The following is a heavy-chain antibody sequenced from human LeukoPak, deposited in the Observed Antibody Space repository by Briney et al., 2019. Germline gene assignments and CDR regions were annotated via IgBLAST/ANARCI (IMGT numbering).Heavy chain of an antibody. CDR1: GGSISSSSYY. J-gene: IGHJ4*02. CDR2: IYYSGST. CDR3: ARHRTYYYDSSGYGNFDY. V-gene: IGHV4-39*01. D-gene: IGHD3-22*01. Sequence: SETLSLTCTVSGGSISSSSYYWGWIRQPPGKGQEWIGSIYYSGSTYYNPSLKSRVTISVDTSKNQFSLKLSSVTAADTAVYYCARHRTYYYDSSGYGNFDYWGQGTLVTVSS.